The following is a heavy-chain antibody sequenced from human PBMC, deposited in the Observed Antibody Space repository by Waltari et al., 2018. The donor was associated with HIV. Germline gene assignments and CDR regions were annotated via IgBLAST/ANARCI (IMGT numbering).Heavy chain of an antibody. CDR1: GYHFTSHD. J-gene: IGHJ3*01. CDR2: MNPNSGNT. Sequence: QAQLVQSGAEVKKPGASVKVSCKASGYHFTSHDIHWVRQATGQGLEWMGWMNPNSGNTGYAQMFQGRVTMTRNTSINTAYMELSSLKSEDTAVYYCARLLRGFSYGGAFDLWGQGTVVIVSS. CDR3: ARLLRGFSYGGAFDL. D-gene: IGHD5-18*01. V-gene: IGHV1-8*01.